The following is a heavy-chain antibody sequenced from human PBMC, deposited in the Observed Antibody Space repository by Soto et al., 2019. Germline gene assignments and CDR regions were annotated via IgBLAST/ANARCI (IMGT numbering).Heavy chain of an antibody. CDR1: GDPVTSGSFY. CDR2: VYYTGNT. Sequence: PSETLSLTCTVSGDPVTSGSFYWSWIRQPPGKGLEWIGYVYYTGNTNNNPSLKSRVSISIDTSKNQFSLKLRSVTAADTAVYYCGRKDYDSRLDFWGQGTLVTVSS. CDR3: GRKDYDSRLDF. J-gene: IGHJ4*02. V-gene: IGHV4-61*01. D-gene: IGHD3-22*01.